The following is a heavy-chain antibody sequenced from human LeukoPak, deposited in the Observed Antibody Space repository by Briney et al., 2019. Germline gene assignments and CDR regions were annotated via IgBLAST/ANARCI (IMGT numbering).Heavy chain of an antibody. D-gene: IGHD3-22*01. V-gene: IGHV3-33*01. CDR2: IWYDGSNK. Sequence: GGSLRLSCAASGFTFSSYGMHWVRQAPGKGLERVAVIWYDGSNKYYADSVKGRFTISRDNSKNTLYLQMNSLRVEDTAVYYCARSRMIVGMDVWGQGTTVAVSS. CDR1: GFTFSSYG. CDR3: ARSRMIVGMDV. J-gene: IGHJ6*02.